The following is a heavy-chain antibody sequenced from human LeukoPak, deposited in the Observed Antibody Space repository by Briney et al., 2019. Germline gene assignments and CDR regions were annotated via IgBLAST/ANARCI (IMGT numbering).Heavy chain of an antibody. Sequence: GGSLRLSCAASGFAFSSYAMSWVRQAPGKGLEWVSGVRDSGGSTYYADSVKGRFTISRDNSKNTLYLQMNSLRAEDTAVYYCARLPGYSSFYYGMDVWGQGTTVTVSS. D-gene: IGHD6-19*01. V-gene: IGHV3-23*01. CDR1: GFAFSSYA. J-gene: IGHJ6*02. CDR3: ARLPGYSSFYYGMDV. CDR2: VRDSGGST.